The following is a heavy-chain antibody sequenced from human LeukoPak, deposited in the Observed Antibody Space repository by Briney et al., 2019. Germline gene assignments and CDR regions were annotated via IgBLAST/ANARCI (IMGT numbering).Heavy chain of an antibody. CDR2: IYSGGST. J-gene: IGHJ4*02. Sequence: PGGSLRLSCAASGFTVSSNYMSWVRQAPGKGLEWVSVIYSGGSTYYADSVKGRFTISRDNSKHTLYLQMNSLSAEDTAVYYCARWGSCSGRSCYFAYWRQGPLVTVSS. CDR1: GFTVSSNY. V-gene: IGHV3-53*01. D-gene: IGHD2-15*01. CDR3: ARWGSCSGRSCYFAY.